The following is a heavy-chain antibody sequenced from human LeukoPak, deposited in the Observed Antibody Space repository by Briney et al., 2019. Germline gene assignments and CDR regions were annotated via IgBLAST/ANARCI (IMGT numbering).Heavy chain of an antibody. Sequence: GASVKVSCKXSGYTFTGYYMHWVRQAPGQGLEWMGWINPNSGGTNYAQKFQGRVTMTRDTSISTAYMELSRLRSDDTAVYYCARDWDFRGNWFDPWGQGTLVTVSS. CDR2: INPNSGGT. J-gene: IGHJ5*02. V-gene: IGHV1-2*02. D-gene: IGHD1-26*01. CDR1: GYTFTGYY. CDR3: ARDWDFRGNWFDP.